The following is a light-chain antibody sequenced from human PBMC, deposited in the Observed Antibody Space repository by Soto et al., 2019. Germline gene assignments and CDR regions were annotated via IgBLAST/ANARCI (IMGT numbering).Light chain of an antibody. Sequence: DIQMTQSPTSLSASVGDRVTITCRASPGIKNFVAWYQQTPWKAPKLLLYAASTLQSGLPSRFSGSGSGTDFTLTINSLPPDDVATYYWQEYSSVPFFGPGTKVEIK. CDR1: PGIKNF. CDR3: QEYSSVPF. V-gene: IGKV1-27*01. J-gene: IGKJ3*01. CDR2: AAS.